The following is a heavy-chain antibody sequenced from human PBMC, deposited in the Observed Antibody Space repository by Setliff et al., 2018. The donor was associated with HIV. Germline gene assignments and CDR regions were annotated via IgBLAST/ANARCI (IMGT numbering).Heavy chain of an antibody. CDR3: AKKVPDNHPFDS. V-gene: IGHV3-21*04. Sequence: PGGSLRLSCAVSGFTFSTFSMSWVRQAPGKGLEWVSSISSDGVYIHYADSLKGRFTISRDTAKKTVYLQMNNLRGEDTAVYYCAKKVPDNHPFDSWGQGSLVTVSS. CDR2: ISSDGVYI. CDR1: GFTFSTFS. J-gene: IGHJ4*02.